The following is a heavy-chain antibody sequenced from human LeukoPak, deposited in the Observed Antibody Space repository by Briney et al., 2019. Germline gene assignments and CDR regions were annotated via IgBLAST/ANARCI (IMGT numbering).Heavy chain of an antibody. CDR1: GGSISNSSYY. CDR3: ARRTWSGYHNWFDP. Sequence: SETLSLTCTVSGGSISNSSYYWGWIRRPPGKGLEWIGSMYYSGSTNYNPSLKSRVTISVDTSKNQFSLKLSSVTAADTAVYYCARRTWSGYHNWFDPWGQGTLVTVSS. J-gene: IGHJ5*02. D-gene: IGHD3-3*01. CDR2: MYYSGST. V-gene: IGHV4-39*07.